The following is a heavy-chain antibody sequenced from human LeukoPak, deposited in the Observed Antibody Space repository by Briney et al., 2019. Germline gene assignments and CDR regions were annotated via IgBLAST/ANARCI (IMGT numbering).Heavy chain of an antibody. CDR3: ARGYYYGDYDYYYYGMDV. CDR1: GGSISSYY. Sequence: SSETLSLTCTVSGGSISSYYWSWIRQPPGKGLEWIGYIYYSGSTNYNPSLKSRVTISVDTSKNQFSLKLSSVTAADTAVYYCARGYYYGDYDYYYYGMDVWGQGTTVTVSS. J-gene: IGHJ6*02. V-gene: IGHV4-59*01. D-gene: IGHD4-17*01. CDR2: IYYSGST.